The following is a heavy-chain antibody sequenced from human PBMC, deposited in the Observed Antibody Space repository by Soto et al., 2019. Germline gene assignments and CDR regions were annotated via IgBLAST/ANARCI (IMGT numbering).Heavy chain of an antibody. CDR2: ISGSGGST. CDR3: AKFTGGYSYGTTSNFDY. D-gene: IGHD5-18*01. CDR1: GFTFSSYA. V-gene: IGHV3-23*01. Sequence: GGSLRLSCAASGFTFSSYAMSWVRQAPGKGLEWVSAISGSGGSTYYADSVKGRFTISRDNSKNTLYLQMNSLRAEDTAVYYCAKFTGGYSYGTTSNFDYWGQGTLVTVSS. J-gene: IGHJ4*02.